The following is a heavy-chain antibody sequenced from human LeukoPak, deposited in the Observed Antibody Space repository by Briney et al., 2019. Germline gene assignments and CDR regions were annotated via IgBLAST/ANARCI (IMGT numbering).Heavy chain of an antibody. D-gene: IGHD2/OR15-2a*01. V-gene: IGHV3-11*01. CDR1: GFTFSDYY. J-gene: IGHJ4*02. CDR2: ISNSGSFI. Sequence: GGSLRLSCAASGFTFSDYYMSWIRQAPGKGLEWISYISNSGSFIYYADSVKGRFTISRDNAKNSLYLQMDSLRAEDTAVYYCARDSLGAAVAYYFIYWGQGTLVTVSS. CDR3: ARDSLGAAVAYYFIY.